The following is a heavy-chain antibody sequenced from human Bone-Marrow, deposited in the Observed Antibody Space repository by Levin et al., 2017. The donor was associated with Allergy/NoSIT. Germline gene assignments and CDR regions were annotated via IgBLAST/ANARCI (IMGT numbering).Heavy chain of an antibody. CDR2: IYHSGST. CDR3: ARASSHYGSGMFDP. J-gene: IGHJ5*02. V-gene: IGHV4-4*02. CDR1: GGSISSSNW. Sequence: SSETLSLTCAVSGGSISSSNWWSWVRQPPGKGLEWIGEIYHSGSTNYNPSLKSRVTISVDKSKNQFSLKLSSVTAADTAVYYCARASSHYGSGMFDPWGQGTLVTVSS. D-gene: IGHD3-10*01.